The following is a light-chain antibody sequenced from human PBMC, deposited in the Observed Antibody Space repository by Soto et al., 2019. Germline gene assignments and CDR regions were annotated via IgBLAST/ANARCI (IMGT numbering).Light chain of an antibody. Sequence: QSALAQPASVSVSPGQSITISCTGTSSDVGGYNYVSWYQQHPGKAPKLMIYEVSNRPSGVSDRFSGSKSGNTASLTISGLQAQDEAAYYCGSYTSSRTYVLGDGTKVTV. CDR2: EVS. V-gene: IGLV2-14*01. CDR1: SSDVGGYNY. CDR3: GSYTSSRTYV. J-gene: IGLJ1*01.